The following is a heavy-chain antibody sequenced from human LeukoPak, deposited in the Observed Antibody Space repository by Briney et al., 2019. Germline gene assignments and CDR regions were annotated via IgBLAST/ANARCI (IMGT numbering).Heavy chain of an antibody. CDR1: GGFISSDNYY. Sequence: SETLSLTCTVAGGFISSDNYYWGWIRQPPGKGLEWIGEINHSGSTNYNPSLKSRVTISVDTSKNQFSLKLSSVTAADTAVYYCARGSEQEGDYSDYCGQGTLVTVSS. D-gene: IGHD1/OR15-1a*01. CDR2: INHSGST. CDR3: ARGSEQEGDYSDY. J-gene: IGHJ4*02. V-gene: IGHV4-39*07.